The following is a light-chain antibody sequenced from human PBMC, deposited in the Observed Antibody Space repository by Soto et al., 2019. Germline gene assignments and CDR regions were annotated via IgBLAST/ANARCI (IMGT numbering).Light chain of an antibody. CDR1: GSDVGTYNF. CDR3: SSYTGDRHFYV. Sequence: QPVLTQPPSASGSPGQSVSISCTGTGSDVGTYNFVSWYQQHPGKAPKLLIYEVTKRPSGVPDRFSGSKSGNTASLTVSGLQAEDEAEYFCSSYTGDRHFYVFGTGTKVTVL. J-gene: IGLJ1*01. CDR2: EVT. V-gene: IGLV2-8*01.